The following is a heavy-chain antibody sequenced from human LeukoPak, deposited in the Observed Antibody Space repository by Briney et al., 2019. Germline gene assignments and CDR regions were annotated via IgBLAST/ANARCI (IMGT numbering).Heavy chain of an antibody. CDR2: TYTDGST. Sequence: PGGSLRLSCAASGFTVSSSCMTWVRQAPGKGLEWVSLTYTDGSTNYADSVKGRFTVSRDNSKNTLHLQMNSLRAEDTAVYYCARAPNWGLVDYWGQGTLVTVSS. J-gene: IGHJ4*02. CDR1: GFTVSSSC. V-gene: IGHV3-66*01. D-gene: IGHD7-27*01. CDR3: ARAPNWGLVDY.